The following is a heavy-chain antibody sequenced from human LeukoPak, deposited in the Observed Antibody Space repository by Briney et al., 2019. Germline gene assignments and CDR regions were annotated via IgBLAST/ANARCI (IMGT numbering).Heavy chain of an antibody. Sequence: ASVKVSCKASGYTFTSYDINWVRQATGQGLEWMGWMNPNSGNTGYAQKFQGRVTITRNTSISTAYMELGSLRSEDTAVYYCARVLWYSHAAAGTNYYYYYMDVWGKGTTVTVSS. D-gene: IGHD6-13*01. CDR3: ARVLWYSHAAAGTNYYYYYMDV. J-gene: IGHJ6*03. CDR1: GYTFTSYD. CDR2: MNPNSGNT. V-gene: IGHV1-8*03.